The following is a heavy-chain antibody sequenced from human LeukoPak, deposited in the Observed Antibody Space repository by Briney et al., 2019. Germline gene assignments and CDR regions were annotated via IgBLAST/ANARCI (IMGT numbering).Heavy chain of an antibody. J-gene: IGHJ1*01. CDR1: GFTLSTYA. CDR2: IDGGGDKT. D-gene: IGHD6-19*01. Sequence: GGSLRLSCAASGFTLSTYAMSWVRQAPGKGLEWVSAIDGGGDKTYNADSVKGRFTISRDSAKHTVFLQMNSLRAEDTAVYYCARSATSGWYAEYFQHWGQGTLVTVSS. CDR3: ARSATSGWYAEYFQH. V-gene: IGHV3-23*01.